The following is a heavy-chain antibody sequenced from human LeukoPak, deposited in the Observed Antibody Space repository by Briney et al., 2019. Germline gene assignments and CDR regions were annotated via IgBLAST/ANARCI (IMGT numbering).Heavy chain of an antibody. V-gene: IGHV3-48*03. Sequence: GGSLRLSCAASGFTFSSYEMNWVRQAPGKGXXXVSYISSSGSTIYYADSVKGRFTISRDNAKNSLYLQMNSLRAEDTAVYYCARGGRDGYDFDYWGQGTLVTVSS. CDR2: ISSSGSTI. CDR3: ARGGRDGYDFDY. D-gene: IGHD5-12*01. CDR1: GFTFSSYE. J-gene: IGHJ4*02.